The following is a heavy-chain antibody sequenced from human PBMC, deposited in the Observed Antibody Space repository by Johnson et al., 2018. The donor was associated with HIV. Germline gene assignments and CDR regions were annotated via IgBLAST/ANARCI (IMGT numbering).Heavy chain of an antibody. D-gene: IGHD3-22*01. CDR3: ARDRTFAVINSGAFDI. CDR2: IYSGGST. J-gene: IGHJ3*02. Sequence: VQLVESGGGLIQPGGSLRLSCAASGFTVSSNYMSWVRQAPGKGLEWVSVIYSGGSTYYADSVKGRFTISRDNSKNTLYLQMNSRRAEDTAVYYCARDRTFAVINSGAFDIWGQGTMVTVSS. CDR1: GFTVSSNY. V-gene: IGHV3-53*01.